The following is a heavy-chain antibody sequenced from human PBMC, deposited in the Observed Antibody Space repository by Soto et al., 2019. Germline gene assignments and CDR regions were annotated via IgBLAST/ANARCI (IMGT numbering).Heavy chain of an antibody. Sequence: GASVKVSCKASGYTFTGYYMHWARQAPGQGLEWMGWINPNSGGTNYAQKFQGWVTMTRDTSISTAYMELSRLRSDDTAVYYCARGGWNIAAPRNPGYYYGMDVWGQGTTVTVSS. CDR2: INPNSGGT. V-gene: IGHV1-2*04. CDR3: ARGGWNIAAPRNPGYYYGMDV. J-gene: IGHJ6*02. CDR1: GYTFTGYY. D-gene: IGHD6-6*01.